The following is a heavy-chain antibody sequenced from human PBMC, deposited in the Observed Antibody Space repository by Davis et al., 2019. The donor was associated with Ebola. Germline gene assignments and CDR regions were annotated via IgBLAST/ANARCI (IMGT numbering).Heavy chain of an antibody. V-gene: IGHV3-23*01. Sequence: PGGSLRLSCAVSGFTFSSFWMSWVRQASGKGPEWVSGISAVGYNTYHADSVRGRFTISRDNSKNTLYLQMNSLSGDDTAVYYCATCGFCISTSGVDYWGQGTLVSVSS. D-gene: IGHD6-19*01. J-gene: IGHJ4*02. CDR1: GFTFSSFW. CDR3: ATCGFCISTSGVDY. CDR2: ISAVGYNT.